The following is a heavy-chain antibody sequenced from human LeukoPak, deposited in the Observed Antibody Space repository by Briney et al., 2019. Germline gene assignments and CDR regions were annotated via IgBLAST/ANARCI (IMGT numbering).Heavy chain of an antibody. Sequence: SGGSLRLSCAASGFTLSSYAMSWVRQAPGKGLEWVSSVSTSGGSTYYAESLKGRFTISRDNSKNTLYLQMNSLRAEDTAVYYCVRVWGTYRSFDYWGQGTLVTVSS. CDR1: GFTLSSYA. CDR3: VRVWGTYRSFDY. J-gene: IGHJ4*02. D-gene: IGHD3-16*02. V-gene: IGHV3-23*01. CDR2: VSTSGGST.